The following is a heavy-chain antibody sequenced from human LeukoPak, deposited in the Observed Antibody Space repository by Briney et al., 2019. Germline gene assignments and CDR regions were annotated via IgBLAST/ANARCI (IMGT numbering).Heavy chain of an antibody. J-gene: IGHJ3*02. CDR1: GFTFSNYA. D-gene: IGHD2-15*01. Sequence: GVSLRLSCAASGFTFSNYAMSWVRQSPGKGLEWVSAISGSGGSTYYADSVKGRFAISRDNSKNTLYLQMDSLRAEDTAVYYCAKDLVVSLSGAFDIWGQGTMVPVSS. CDR2: ISGSGGST. V-gene: IGHV3-23*01. CDR3: AKDLVVSLSGAFDI.